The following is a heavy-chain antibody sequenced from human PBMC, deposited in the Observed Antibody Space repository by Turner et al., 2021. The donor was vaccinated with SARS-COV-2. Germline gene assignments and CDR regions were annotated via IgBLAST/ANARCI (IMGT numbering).Heavy chain of an antibody. Sequence: QLQLQESGPGLVKPSETLSLTCTVSGGSISSSRYYWGWIRQPPGKGLEWIGSIYYSGSTYYNPSLKSRVTISVDTSKNRFSLKLSSVTAADTAVYYCARSNYDFWSGYYTFYFDYWGQGTLVTVSS. CDR2: IYYSGST. D-gene: IGHD3-3*01. J-gene: IGHJ4*02. V-gene: IGHV4-39*01. CDR1: GGSISSSRYY. CDR3: ARSNYDFWSGYYTFYFDY.